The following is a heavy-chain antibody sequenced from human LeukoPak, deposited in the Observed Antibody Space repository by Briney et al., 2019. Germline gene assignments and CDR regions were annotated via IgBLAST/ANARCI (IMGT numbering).Heavy chain of an antibody. V-gene: IGHV3-30-3*01. CDR1: GFTFSDYA. D-gene: IGHD3-3*01. J-gene: IGHJ4*02. CDR3: AKVGGRNYYDFWSGYQSSFDY. CDR2: TSYDGSND. Sequence: GGSLRLSCAASGFTFSDYAIHWVRQAPGKGLEWVAVTSYDGSNDFYADSVRGRFTISRDNSKNTVYLQMNSLRAEDTSVYYRAKVGGRNYYDFWSGYQSSFDYWGQGTLVTVSS.